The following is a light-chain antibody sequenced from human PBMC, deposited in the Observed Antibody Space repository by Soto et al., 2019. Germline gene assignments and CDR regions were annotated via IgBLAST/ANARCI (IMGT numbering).Light chain of an antibody. CDR1: QSVSKNF. CDR2: GAS. CDR3: HQYGSSPPT. V-gene: IGKV3-20*01. J-gene: IGKJ4*01. Sequence: EIVLTQSPGTLSLSPAERATLSCRASQSVSKNFLAWYQQKPGQAPRLLISGASNRATGIPDRCSGSGSGTDFSLTTDRLDPEDFAVYFCHQYGSSPPTFGGGTKVAIK.